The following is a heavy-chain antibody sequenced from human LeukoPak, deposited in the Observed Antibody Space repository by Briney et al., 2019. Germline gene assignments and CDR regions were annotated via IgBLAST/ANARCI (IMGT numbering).Heavy chain of an antibody. CDR3: AKRVPYTSSSVYFDY. CDR2: ISDDGRST. Sequence: GGSLRLSCAASGFTFSSYGMSWVRQAPGQGLEGVSSISDDGRSTYYADSVKGRFTISKDNSKNTMYLQMNNLRAEDTAIYHWAKRVPYTSSSVYFDYWGQGTLVTVSS. V-gene: IGHV3-23*01. J-gene: IGHJ4*02. D-gene: IGHD6-6*01. CDR1: GFTFSSYG.